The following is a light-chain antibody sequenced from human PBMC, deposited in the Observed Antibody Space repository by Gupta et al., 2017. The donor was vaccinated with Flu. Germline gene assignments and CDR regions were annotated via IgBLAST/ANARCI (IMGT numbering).Light chain of an antibody. CDR3: QQYDTSPLT. Sequence: GTLSVSPGERATLSCRASQSLSNNYGAWYQQKPGQSPRLLIYGASSRATGIADRFGGSGSGTDFTLTISGLEAEDVAVYYCQQYDTSPLTFGGGTKVEIK. CDR1: QSLSNNY. J-gene: IGKJ4*01. CDR2: GAS. V-gene: IGKV3-20*01.